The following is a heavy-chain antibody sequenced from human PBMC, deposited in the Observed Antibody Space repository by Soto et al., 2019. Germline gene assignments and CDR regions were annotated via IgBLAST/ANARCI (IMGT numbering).Heavy chain of an antibody. CDR3: ARGLSCSGGSCYFNWFDP. CDR1: GFTFSSYS. Sequence: GGSLRLSCAASGFTFSSYSMNWVRQAPGKGLEWVSYISSSSSTIYYADSVKGRFTISRDNAKNSLYLQMNSLRAEDTAVYYCARGLSCSGGSCYFNWFDPWGQGTLVTVSS. J-gene: IGHJ5*02. V-gene: IGHV3-48*01. CDR2: ISSSSSTI. D-gene: IGHD2-15*01.